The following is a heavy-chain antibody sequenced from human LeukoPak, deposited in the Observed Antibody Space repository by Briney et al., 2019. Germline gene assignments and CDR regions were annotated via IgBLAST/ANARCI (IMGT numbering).Heavy chain of an antibody. CDR1: GYSISSGYY. CDR3: ARAPRFLEWPRPRNWFDP. CDR2: IYYSGST. Sequence: SETLSLTCAVSGYSISSGYYWGWIRQPPGKGLEWIGSIYYSGSTYYNPSLKSRVTISVDTSKNQFSLKLSSVTAADTAVYYCARAPRFLEWPRPRNWFDPWGQGTLVTVSS. V-gene: IGHV4-38-2*01. D-gene: IGHD3-3*01. J-gene: IGHJ5*02.